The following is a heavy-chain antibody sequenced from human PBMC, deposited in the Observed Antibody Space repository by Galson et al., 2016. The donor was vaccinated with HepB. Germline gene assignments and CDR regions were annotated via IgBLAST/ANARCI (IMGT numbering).Heavy chain of an antibody. J-gene: IGHJ2*01. CDR1: GFTFSTYS. CDR3: AKEATATTGAKTKRVWYLDL. V-gene: IGHV3-48*02. D-gene: IGHD1-7*01. Sequence: SLRLSCAASGFTFSTYSMDWGRQAPGKGGEWISYISTSSSTIYYADSVKGRFTISSDDATNSLYLQMNSLRDEDTAVYYCAKEATATTGAKTKRVWYLDLWGRGTLVTVAS. CDR2: ISTSSSTI.